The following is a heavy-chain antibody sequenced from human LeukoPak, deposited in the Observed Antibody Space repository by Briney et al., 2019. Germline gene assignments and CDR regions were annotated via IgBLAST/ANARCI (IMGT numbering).Heavy chain of an antibody. CDR3: VRITMVRDTPQRVDV. Sequence: GASVKVSCKASGYTFTGYYMHWVRQAPGQGLEWMGWINPNSGGTNYAQKFQGRVTMTRDTSISTAYMELSRLRSDDTAVYYCVRITMVRDTPQRVDVWGKGTTVTVSS. CDR2: INPNSGGT. V-gene: IGHV1-2*02. CDR1: GYTFTGYY. J-gene: IGHJ6*04. D-gene: IGHD3-10*01.